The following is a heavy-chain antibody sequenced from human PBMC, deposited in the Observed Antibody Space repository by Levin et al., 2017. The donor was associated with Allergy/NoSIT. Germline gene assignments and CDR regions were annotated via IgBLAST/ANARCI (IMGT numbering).Heavy chain of an antibody. CDR2: FDPEDGET. Sequence: GESLKISCKVSGYTLTELSMHWVRQAPGKGLEWMGGFDPEDGETIYAQKFQGRVTMTEDTSTDTAYMELSSLRSEDTAVYYCATDARAVVNWAFDIWGQGTMVTVSS. CDR3: ATDARAVVNWAFDI. CDR1: GYTLTELS. V-gene: IGHV1-24*01. D-gene: IGHD2-15*01. J-gene: IGHJ3*02.